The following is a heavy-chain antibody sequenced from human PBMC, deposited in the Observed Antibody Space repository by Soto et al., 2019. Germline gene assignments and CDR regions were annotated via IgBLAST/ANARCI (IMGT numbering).Heavy chain of an antibody. Sequence: GGSLRLSCAASGFTFSSYGMHWVRQAPGKGLEWVAVISYDGSNKYYADSVKGRFTISRDNSKNTLYLQMNSLRAEDTAVYYCAKDNRVYYYGSGSSIDYWGQGTLVTVSS. CDR1: GFTFSSYG. D-gene: IGHD3-10*01. CDR2: ISYDGSNK. J-gene: IGHJ4*02. CDR3: AKDNRVYYYGSGSSIDY. V-gene: IGHV3-30*18.